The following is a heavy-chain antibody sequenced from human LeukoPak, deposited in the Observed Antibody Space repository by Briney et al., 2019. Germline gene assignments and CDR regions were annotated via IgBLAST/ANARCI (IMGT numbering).Heavy chain of an antibody. CDR1: GGTFSSYA. D-gene: IGHD2-15*01. J-gene: IGHJ3*02. V-gene: IGHV1-69*13. CDR3: ARGRDIVVVVAATLDAFDI. Sequence: ASVKGACKASGGTFSSYAISWVRQAPGQGLEWMGGIIPIFGTANYAQKFQGRVTITADESTSTAYMELSSLRSEDTAVYYCARGRDIVVVVAATLDAFDIWGQGTMVTVSS. CDR2: IIPIFGTA.